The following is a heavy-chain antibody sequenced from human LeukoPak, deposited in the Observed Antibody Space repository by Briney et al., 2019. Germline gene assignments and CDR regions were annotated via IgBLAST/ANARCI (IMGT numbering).Heavy chain of an antibody. V-gene: IGHV3-23*01. CDR1: GFTFSSYA. D-gene: IGHD3-22*01. CDR3: AKDSVYYYDSSGSNFDY. Sequence: GGSLRLSCAASGFTFSSYAMSWVRQAPGKGLEWVSAISGGGGRTYYADSVKGRFTISRDNSKNTLYLQMNSLRAEDTAVYYCAKDSVYYYDSSGSNFDYWGQGTLVTVSS. J-gene: IGHJ4*02. CDR2: ISGGGGRT.